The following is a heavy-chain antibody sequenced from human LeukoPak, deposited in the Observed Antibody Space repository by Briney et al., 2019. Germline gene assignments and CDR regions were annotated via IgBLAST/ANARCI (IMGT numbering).Heavy chain of an antibody. Sequence: ASVKVSCKTSGYTFTGYYMHWVRQAPGQGLEWMGWINPNSGGTNYPQKFQGRVTMTRDTSITTAYMELSSLRSDDTAVYYCARAGVRYYYDSRGYYLDFDFWGQGTLVTVSS. J-gene: IGHJ4*02. CDR3: ARAGVRYYYDSRGYYLDFDF. CDR1: GYTFTGYY. CDR2: INPNSGGT. D-gene: IGHD3-22*01. V-gene: IGHV1-2*02.